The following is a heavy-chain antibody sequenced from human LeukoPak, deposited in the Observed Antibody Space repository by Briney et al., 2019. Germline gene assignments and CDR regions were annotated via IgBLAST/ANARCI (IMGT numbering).Heavy chain of an antibody. CDR3: ARYSSSRLGYSATDY. CDR2: IGAYNGNT. D-gene: IGHD5-18*01. Sequence: ASVKVSCKASGYTFTNYVISCVPQSPGHGRKCMGGIGAYNGNTNYAQKLQGRVIMTTDTSTSTAYMEGRSLRSDDTAVYYCARYSSSRLGYSATDYWGQGTLVTVSS. J-gene: IGHJ4*02. V-gene: IGHV1-18*01. CDR1: GYTFTNYV.